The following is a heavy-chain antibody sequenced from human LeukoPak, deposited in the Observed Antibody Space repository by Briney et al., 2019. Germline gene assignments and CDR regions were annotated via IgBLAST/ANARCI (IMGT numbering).Heavy chain of an antibody. Sequence: PSETLSLTCTVSGGSISSGDYYWSWIRQPPGKGLEWIGYIYYSGSTNYNPSLKSRVTISVDTSKNQFSLKLSSVTAADTAVYYCARESNYDSSGTYWYFDLWGRGTLVTVSS. J-gene: IGHJ2*01. CDR2: IYYSGST. V-gene: IGHV4-61*08. D-gene: IGHD3-22*01. CDR1: GGSISSGDYY. CDR3: ARESNYDSSGTYWYFDL.